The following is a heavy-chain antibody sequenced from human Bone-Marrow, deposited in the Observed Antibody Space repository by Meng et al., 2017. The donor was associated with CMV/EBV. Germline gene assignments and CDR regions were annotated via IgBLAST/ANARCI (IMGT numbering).Heavy chain of an antibody. V-gene: IGHV4-34*01. Sequence: SETLSLTCAVYGGSFSGYYWSWIRQPPGKGLEWIGEINHSGSTNYNPSLKSRVTISVDTSKNQFSLKLSSVTAADTAVYYCARASGYYINAFDLWGQGIMVTASS. J-gene: IGHJ3*01. CDR2: INHSGST. CDR3: ARASGYYINAFDL. D-gene: IGHD2/OR15-2a*01. CDR1: GGSFSGYY.